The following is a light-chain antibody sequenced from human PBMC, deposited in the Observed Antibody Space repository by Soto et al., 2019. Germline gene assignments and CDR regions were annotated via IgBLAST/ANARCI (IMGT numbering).Light chain of an antibody. CDR3: AAWDDSLNGPV. Sequence: QSVLTXPPSXXXXXRQRVTVSCSGXXSNIGNNGVNWYQQLPGKAPNLLIHYDHLLPSGVSDRFSGSKSGTSASLAISGLQSDDEADYYCAAWDDSLNGPVFGGGTKLTVL. J-gene: IGLJ3*02. V-gene: IGLV1-36*01. CDR2: YDH. CDR1: XSNIGNNG.